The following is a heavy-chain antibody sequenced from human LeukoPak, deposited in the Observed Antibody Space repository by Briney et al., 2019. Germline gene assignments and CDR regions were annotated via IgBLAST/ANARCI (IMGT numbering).Heavy chain of an antibody. CDR2: IYYSGST. Sequence: PSETLSLTCTVSGGSSSSYYWSWIRQPPGKGLEWIGYIYYSGSTNYNPSLKSRVTISVDTSKNQFSLKLSSVTAADTAVYYCARRDLRSDAFDIWGQGTMVTVSS. V-gene: IGHV4-59*01. CDR1: GGSSSSYY. D-gene: IGHD5-24*01. J-gene: IGHJ3*02. CDR3: ARRDLRSDAFDI.